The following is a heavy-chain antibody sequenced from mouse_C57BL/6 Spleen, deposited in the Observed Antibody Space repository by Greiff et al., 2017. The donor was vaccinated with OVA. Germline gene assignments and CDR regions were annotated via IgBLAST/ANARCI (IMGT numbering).Heavy chain of an antibody. Sequence: VQLQQSGAELARPGASVKLSCKASGYTFTSYGISWVKQRTGQGLEWIGEIYPRSGNTYYNEKFKGKATLTADKSSSTAYMELRSLTSEDSAVYFCARKGQYSNYGGYFDYWGQGTTLTVSS. CDR3: ARKGQYSNYGGYFDY. V-gene: IGHV1-81*01. CDR1: GYTFTSYG. D-gene: IGHD2-5*01. CDR2: IYPRSGNT. J-gene: IGHJ2*01.